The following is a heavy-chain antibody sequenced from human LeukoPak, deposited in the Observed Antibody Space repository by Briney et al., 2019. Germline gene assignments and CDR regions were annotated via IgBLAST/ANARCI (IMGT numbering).Heavy chain of an antibody. CDR1: GFTFSTYW. CDR3: ARAPSEIGGYYPEYFRH. V-gene: IGHV3-74*01. J-gene: IGHJ1*01. Sequence: GGSLRLSCEASGFTFSTYWMHWVRQAPGKGLEWVSRIKSDGRKNYADSVKGRFTISRDNAKITESLQKNSLRAEDTGVYYCARAPSEIGGYYPEYFRHWGQGTLVIVSS. CDR2: IKSDGRK. D-gene: IGHD3-22*01.